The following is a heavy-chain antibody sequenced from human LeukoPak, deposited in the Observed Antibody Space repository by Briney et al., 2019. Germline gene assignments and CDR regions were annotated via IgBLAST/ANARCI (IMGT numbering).Heavy chain of an antibody. CDR1: GGYIITSGHY. D-gene: IGHD4-23*01. CDR3: ARERSSSGGHNWFDP. Sequence: SETLSLTCTVSGGYIITSGHYWGWIRQPPGKGLEWIGSVYYTGVTSTNPFFRSRMSISVDTSKNQFSLNLTSVTAADAAVHYCARERSSSGGHNWFDPWGQGTLVTVSS. V-gene: IGHV4-39*07. CDR2: VYYTGVT. J-gene: IGHJ5*02.